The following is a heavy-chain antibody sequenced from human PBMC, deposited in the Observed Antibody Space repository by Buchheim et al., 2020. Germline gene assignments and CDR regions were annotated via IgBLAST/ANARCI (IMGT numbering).Heavy chain of an antibody. Sequence: QVQLQESGPGLVKPSETLFLTCTVSGGSISTYFWTWIRQPPGKGLEWIGYIYYSGITKHTPSLKSRVTISEDPPKTHFSLKLSSVTAADTAVYYCARSDSGHDLDYWGQGTL. CDR1: GGSISTYF. V-gene: IGHV4-59*01. CDR3: ARSDSGHDLDY. D-gene: IGHD5-12*01. CDR2: IYYSGIT. J-gene: IGHJ4*02.